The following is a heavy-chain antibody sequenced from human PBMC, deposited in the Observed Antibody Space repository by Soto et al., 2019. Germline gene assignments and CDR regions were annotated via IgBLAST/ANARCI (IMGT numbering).Heavy chain of an antibody. CDR1: GGSISSSNW. V-gene: IGHV4-4*02. CDR3: ARDQWDYYGSGSYSQIYGMDV. D-gene: IGHD3-10*01. Sequence: QVQLQESGPGLVKPSGTLSLTCAVSGGSISSSNWWSWVRQPPGKGLEWIGEIYHSGSTNYNPSLKTRVTISVDKSKNQFSLKLSSVTAADTAVYYCARDQWDYYGSGSYSQIYGMDVWGQGTTVTVSS. CDR2: IYHSGST. J-gene: IGHJ6*02.